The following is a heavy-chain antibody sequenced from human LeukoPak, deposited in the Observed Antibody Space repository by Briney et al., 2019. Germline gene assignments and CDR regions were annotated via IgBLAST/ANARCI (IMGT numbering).Heavy chain of an antibody. D-gene: IGHD2-15*01. J-gene: IGHJ3*02. CDR2: INPSGGST. CDR3: ARPAYCSGGSCYSGSWAFDI. CDR1: GYIFTSYF. V-gene: IGHV1-46*01. Sequence: ASVKVSCKASGYIFTSYFMHWVRQAPGQGLEWMGLINPSGGSTRYAQKFQGRVTMTRDMSTSTVYMELSSLRSEDTAVYYCARPAYCSGGSCYSGSWAFDIWGQGTMVTVSS.